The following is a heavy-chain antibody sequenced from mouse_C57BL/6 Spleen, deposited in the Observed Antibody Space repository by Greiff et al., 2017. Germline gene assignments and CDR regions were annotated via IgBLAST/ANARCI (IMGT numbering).Heavy chain of an antibody. J-gene: IGHJ2*01. CDR3: ARAYGYDVGNYFDY. CDR2: IDPSDSET. V-gene: IGHV1-52*01. CDR1: GYTFTSYW. D-gene: IGHD2-2*01. Sequence: QVQLKQPGAELVRPGSSVKLSCKASGYTFTSYWMHWVKQRPIQGLEWIGNIDPSDSETHYNQKFKDKATLTVDKSSSTAYMQLSSLTSEDSAVYYCARAYGYDVGNYFDYWCQGTTLTVSS.